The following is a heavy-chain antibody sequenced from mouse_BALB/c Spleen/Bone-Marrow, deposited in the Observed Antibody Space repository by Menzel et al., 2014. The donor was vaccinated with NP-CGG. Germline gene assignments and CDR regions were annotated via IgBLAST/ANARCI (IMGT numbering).Heavy chain of an antibody. CDR1: GLDFSRYW. Sequence: EVKVVESGGGLVQPGGSQKLSCAASGLDFSRYWMTWVRPAPGKGLEWIGEINPDSSTINYTPPLKAKFIISRDNAKSALFLQMSKVGSEDAALYYCARPGYYGYQDVWGAGTTVTISS. CDR3: ARPGYYGYQDV. CDR2: INPDSSTI. V-gene: IGHV4-1*02. D-gene: IGHD1-2*01. J-gene: IGHJ1*01.